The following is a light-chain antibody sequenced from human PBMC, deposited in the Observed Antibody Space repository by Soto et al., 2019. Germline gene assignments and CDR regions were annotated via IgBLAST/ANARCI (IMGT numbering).Light chain of an antibody. V-gene: IGKV1-39*01. CDR1: QSVHTY. CDR3: QRSDTFPQT. J-gene: IGKJ1*01. CDR2: AAS. Sequence: DIQMTQSPSSLSASVGDRVTITCRASQSVHTYLNWYRQRQEKAPELLIYAASNLQRGVPSRFSGSGSGTDFTLAISGLEPEDFATYYCQRSDTFPQTFGQGTKVDIK.